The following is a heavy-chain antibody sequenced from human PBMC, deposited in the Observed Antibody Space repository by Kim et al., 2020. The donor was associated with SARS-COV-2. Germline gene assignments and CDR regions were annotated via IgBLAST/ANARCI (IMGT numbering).Heavy chain of an antibody. J-gene: IGHJ4*02. CDR3: WKGGLSIPADHVY. Sequence: GGSLRLSCAASGFIFSNYGMHWVRQAPGKGLEWVALILYDGSNTYYADSVKGRFTISRDNSKNTLYLQMDSLRTEDTAVYYCWKGGLSIPADHVYCVQGTHVADSS. CDR1: GFIFSNYG. V-gene: IGHV3-30*18. CDR2: ILYDGSNT. D-gene: IGHD6-25*01.